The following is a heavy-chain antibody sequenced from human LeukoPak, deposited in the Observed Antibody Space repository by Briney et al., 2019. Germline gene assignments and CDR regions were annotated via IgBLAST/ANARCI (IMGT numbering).Heavy chain of an antibody. V-gene: IGHV1-69*13. Sequence: ASVNVSCKASGGTFSNYAINWVRQAPGQGLEWMGGIIPIFGTANYEQKFQGRVTITADESTSTAYMELSSLRSEDTAVYYCATSIVVASATRGNPPPYHYYYGMDVWGQGTTVTVS. J-gene: IGHJ6*02. CDR1: GGTFSNYA. CDR3: ATSIVVASATRGNPPPYHYYYGMDV. CDR2: IIPIFGTA. D-gene: IGHD2-2*01.